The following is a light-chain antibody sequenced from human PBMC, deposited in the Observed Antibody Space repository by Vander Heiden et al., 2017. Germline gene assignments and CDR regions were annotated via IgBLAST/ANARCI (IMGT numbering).Light chain of an antibody. J-gene: IGKJ3*01. V-gene: IGKV1-5*03. CDR2: KAS. CDR3: QQYNSYVT. Sequence: DIQMTQSPSTLSASVGDRVTFTCQSGQTISNCLAWYQPKQGKAPKLLIYKASSLKSGVPSRFSGSGSGTEFTLTISSLQPDYFATYYCQQYNSYVTFGPGTKVDI. CDR1: QTISNC.